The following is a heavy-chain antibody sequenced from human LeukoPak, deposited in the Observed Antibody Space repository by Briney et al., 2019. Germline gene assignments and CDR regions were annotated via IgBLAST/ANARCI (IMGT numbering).Heavy chain of an antibody. Sequence: ASVKVSCKASGYTFTSYYMHWVRQAPGQGLEWMGIINPSGGSTSYAQKFQGRVTMTRDMSTSTVYMELSSQRSEDTAVYYCAADDQQITVWGQGTLVTVSS. CDR1: GYTFTSYY. J-gene: IGHJ4*02. D-gene: IGHD5-24*01. CDR2: INPSGGST. V-gene: IGHV1-46*01. CDR3: AADDQQITV.